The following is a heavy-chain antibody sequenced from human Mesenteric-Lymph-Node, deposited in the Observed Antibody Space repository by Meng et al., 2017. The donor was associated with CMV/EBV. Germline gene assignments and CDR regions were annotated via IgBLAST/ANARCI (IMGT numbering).Heavy chain of an antibody. D-gene: IGHD1-26*01. J-gene: IGHJ4*02. CDR2: INHSGST. CDR1: GGSFSGYY. CDR3: AREDLDY. Sequence: GPLRLSCAVYGGSFSGYYWSWIRQPPGKGLEWIGEINHSGSTNYNPSLKSRVTISVDTSKNQISLKVNSVTAADTAVYYCAREDLDYWGQGTLVTVSS. V-gene: IGHV4-34*01.